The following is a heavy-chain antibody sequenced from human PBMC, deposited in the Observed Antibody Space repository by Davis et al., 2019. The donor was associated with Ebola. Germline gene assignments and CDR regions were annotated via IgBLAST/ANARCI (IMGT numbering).Heavy chain of an antibody. J-gene: IGHJ6*04. Sequence: SETLSLICTVSGGSISSSSYYWGWIRQPPGKGLEWIGSIYYSGSTYYNPSLKSRVTISVDTSKNQFSLKLSSVTAADTAVYYCARQGRNYYYYGMDVWGKGTTVTVSS. V-gene: IGHV4-39*01. CDR3: ARQGRNYYYYGMDV. CDR1: GGSISSSSYY. CDR2: IYYSGST.